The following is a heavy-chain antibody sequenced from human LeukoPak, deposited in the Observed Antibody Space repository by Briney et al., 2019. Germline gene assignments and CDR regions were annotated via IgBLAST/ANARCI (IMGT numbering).Heavy chain of an antibody. CDR1: GGSISNYY. CDR2: IYYSGAT. J-gene: IGHJ4*02. D-gene: IGHD3-10*01. V-gene: IGHV4-59*08. CDR3: ARFGITVVRGGKYYFDY. Sequence: NASGTLSLTCTVSGGSISNYYWSWIRQPPGKGLEWIGHIYYSGATKYNPSLKSRITISVDTSKNQFSLMLSSVTAADTAVYYCARFGITVVRGGKYYFDYWGQGTLVTVSS.